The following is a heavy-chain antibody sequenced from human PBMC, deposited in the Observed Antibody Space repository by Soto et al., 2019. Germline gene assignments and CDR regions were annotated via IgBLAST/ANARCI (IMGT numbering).Heavy chain of an antibody. CDR3: ARGDRSYGSGRYDNPYYYHYYVDG. D-gene: IGHD3-10*01. J-gene: IGHJ6*03. CDR2: ISSSGSTI. CDR1: GFTFSDYY. Sequence: GGSLRLSCAASGFTFSDYYMSWIRQAPGKGLEWVSYISSSGSTIYYADSVKGRFTISRDNAKNSLYLQMNSLRAEDTAVYYCARGDRSYGSGRYDNPYYYHYYVDGWGKGTTVTLSS. V-gene: IGHV3-11*01.